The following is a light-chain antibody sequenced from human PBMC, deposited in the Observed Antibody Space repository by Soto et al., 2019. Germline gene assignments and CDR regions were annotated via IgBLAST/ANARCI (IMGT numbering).Light chain of an antibody. V-gene: IGKV3-15*01. CDR2: GAS. CDR3: QQYINWHPGIT. J-gene: IGKJ5*01. CDR1: QSVSSN. Sequence: EIVMTQSPATLSVSPGERATLSCRASQSVSSNLAWYQQRPGQAPRLLIYGASTRATGIPARFSGSGSGTEFTLTISSLQSEDFALYYCQQYINWHPGITFGQGTRLEIK.